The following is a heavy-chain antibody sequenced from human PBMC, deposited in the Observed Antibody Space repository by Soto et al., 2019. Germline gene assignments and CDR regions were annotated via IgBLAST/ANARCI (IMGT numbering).Heavy chain of an antibody. CDR1: GFTFSSYA. D-gene: IGHD3-22*01. Sequence: GGSLRLSCAASGFTFSSYAMHWVRQAPGKGLGWAAVISYDGSNKYYADSVKGRFTISRDNSKNTLYLQMNSLRAEDTAVHYCARDYYYDSSGYLTWYFDYWGQGTLVTVSS. CDR2: ISYDGSNK. J-gene: IGHJ4*02. V-gene: IGHV3-30-3*01. CDR3: ARDYYYDSSGYLTWYFDY.